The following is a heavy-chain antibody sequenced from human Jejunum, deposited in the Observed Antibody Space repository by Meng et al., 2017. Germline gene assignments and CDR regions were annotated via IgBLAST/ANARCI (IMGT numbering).Heavy chain of an antibody. D-gene: IGHD3-10*01. CDR2: ISNDGSKK. CDR3: ARVRLIDNSGSFDRGLDY. CDR1: GFIFSSYA. Sequence: GESLKISCAASGFIFSSYAMDWVRPAPGKGLEWVALISNDGSKKFHADSVKDRFTISRDNSKNTLYLQMYGLRAADMAVYCCARVRLIDNSGSFDRGLDYWGQGTLVTVSS. V-gene: IGHV3-30*04. J-gene: IGHJ4*02.